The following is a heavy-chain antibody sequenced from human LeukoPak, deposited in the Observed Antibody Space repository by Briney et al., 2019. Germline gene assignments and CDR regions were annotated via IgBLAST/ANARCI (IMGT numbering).Heavy chain of an antibody. CDR1: GGSIHSY. J-gene: IGHJ5*02. CDR3: ARDHLFRGEDPWFDP. Sequence: SETLSLTCTVSGGSIHSYWSWIRQPAGKGLEWIGRISGSGTITYNPALQSRLTISIDTSKNQFSLKLMSVTAADTAVYYCARDHLFRGEDPWFDPWGQGTLVTVSS. V-gene: IGHV4-4*07. CDR2: ISGSGTI. D-gene: IGHD3-16*01.